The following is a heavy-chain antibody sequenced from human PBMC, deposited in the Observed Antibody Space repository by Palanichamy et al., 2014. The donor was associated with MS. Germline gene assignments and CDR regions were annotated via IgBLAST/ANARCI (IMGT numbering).Heavy chain of an antibody. Sequence: QVQLVESGGGVVQPGRSLRLSCAASGFTFSTYSIHWVRQAPGKGLEWVAVISYDVTNKYYADSVKGRFTISRDNSKNTLYLQMNSLRVEDTAVYYCAADTSYFFHYWGQGTLVTVSS. D-gene: IGHD3-16*01. CDR2: ISYDVTNK. CDR3: AADTSYFFHY. CDR1: GFTFSTYS. J-gene: IGHJ4*02. V-gene: IGHV3-30-3*01.